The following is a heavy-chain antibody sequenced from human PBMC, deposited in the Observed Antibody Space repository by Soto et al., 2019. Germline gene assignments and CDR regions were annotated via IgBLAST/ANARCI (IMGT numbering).Heavy chain of an antibody. V-gene: IGHV3-33*01. CDR1: GFIFNEYG. CDR2: IWYDGSNK. Sequence: QVQLVESGGGVVQPGRSLRLSCAASGFIFNEYGMHWVRQAPGKGLEWVAVIWYDGSNKYYADSVKGRFTFSRDNTKNTMSLHMSSLRVEDTAVYYCARWGCSGSNCNLNQRSFDLWGQGTLVTVSS. J-gene: IGHJ4*02. D-gene: IGHD2-15*01. CDR3: ARWGCSGSNCNLNQRSFDL.